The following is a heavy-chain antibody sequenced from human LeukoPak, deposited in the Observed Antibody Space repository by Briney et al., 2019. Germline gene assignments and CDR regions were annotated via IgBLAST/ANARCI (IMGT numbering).Heavy chain of an antibody. CDR1: GYTFSSYS. Sequence: GGSLRLSCAASGYTFSSYSTICVRPAPGEGLQRSSMFSNMGTIYYADSVKGRFTISRDNAKKSVSLQIYSLRAEDTAVYYCARENGFCSGGGCYQGAFDVWGQGTMVTVSS. V-gene: IGHV3-48*01. J-gene: IGHJ3*01. CDR3: ARENGFCSGGGCYQGAFDV. D-gene: IGHD2-15*01. CDR2: MFSNMGTI.